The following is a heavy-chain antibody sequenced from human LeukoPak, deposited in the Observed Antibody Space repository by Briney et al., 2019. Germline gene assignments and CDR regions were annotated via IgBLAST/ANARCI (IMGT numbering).Heavy chain of an antibody. CDR3: ARERSGSYTVDY. CDR2: IYYSGST. Sequence: SETLSLTCTVSGGSISSYYWGWIRQPPGKGLEWIGSIYYSGSTYYNPSLKSRVTISVDTSKNQFSLKLSSVTAADTAVYYCARERSGSYTVDYWGQGTLVTVSS. CDR1: GGSISSYY. D-gene: IGHD1-26*01. V-gene: IGHV4-39*07. J-gene: IGHJ4*02.